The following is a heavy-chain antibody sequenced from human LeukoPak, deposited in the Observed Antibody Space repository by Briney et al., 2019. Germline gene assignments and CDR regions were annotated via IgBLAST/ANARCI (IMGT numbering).Heavy chain of an antibody. Sequence: PGGPLRLSCAASELTLSNYCMTWVRQGPGKGLEWVATIKRDGAETYYVDSVRGRFTISRDNAENSVYLRMNSLRDEDTAVYYCATIEAVRFHYWGQGTLVTVSS. CDR3: ATIEAVRFHY. D-gene: IGHD6-19*01. V-gene: IGHV3-7*01. CDR2: IKRDGAET. CDR1: ELTLSNYC. J-gene: IGHJ4*02.